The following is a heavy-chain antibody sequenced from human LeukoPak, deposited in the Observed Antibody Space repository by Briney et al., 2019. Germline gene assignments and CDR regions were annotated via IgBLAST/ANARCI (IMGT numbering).Heavy chain of an antibody. CDR3: AREGGYSGYDFYFDY. D-gene: IGHD5-12*01. V-gene: IGHV6-1*01. CDR2: TYYRSKWYN. Sequence: SQTLSLTCAISGDSVSSNSAAWNWIRQSPSRGLEWLGRTYYRSKWYNDYAVSVKSRITINPDTSKNQFSLQLNSATPEDTAMYYCAREGGYSGYDFYFDYWGQGTLVTVSS. CDR1: GDSVSSNSAA. J-gene: IGHJ4*02.